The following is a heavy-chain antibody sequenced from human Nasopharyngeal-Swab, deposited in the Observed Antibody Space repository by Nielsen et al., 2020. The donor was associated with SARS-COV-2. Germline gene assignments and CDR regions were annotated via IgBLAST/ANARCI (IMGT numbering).Heavy chain of an antibody. CDR2: ISYDGSNK. CDR1: GFTFSSDA. J-gene: IGHJ4*02. CDR3: ARDGVAAAEIDY. Sequence: GGPLRLSCAASGFTFSSDAMHWVCQAPGKGLEWGAVISYDGSNKSYTDSVKGRFTISRDNSKNTLYLQMDNLRAEDTAVYYCARDGVAAAEIDYWGQGTLVTVSS. D-gene: IGHD6-13*01. V-gene: IGHV3-30-3*01.